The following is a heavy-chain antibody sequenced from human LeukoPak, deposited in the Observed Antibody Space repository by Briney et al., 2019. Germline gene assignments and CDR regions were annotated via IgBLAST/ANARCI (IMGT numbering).Heavy chain of an antibody. V-gene: IGHV1-2*02. CDR2: INPNTGAT. D-gene: IGHD6-13*01. Sequence: ASVKVSCRPSGYTFTGYYMHWVRQAPGQGLEWLGWINPNTGATNLAQKFQGRVTMTRDTSINTGYMELSRLTSDDTATYYCTRSHYTVAAGNDYWGQGTLVTVSS. CDR1: GYTFTGYY. CDR3: TRSHYTVAAGNDY. J-gene: IGHJ4*02.